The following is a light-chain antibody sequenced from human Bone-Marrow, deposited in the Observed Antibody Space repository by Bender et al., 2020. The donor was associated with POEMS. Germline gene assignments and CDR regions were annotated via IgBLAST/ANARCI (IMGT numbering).Light chain of an antibody. CDR1: SADIGTYKL. V-gene: IGLV2-23*02. CDR3: CAYAGGSSFV. J-gene: IGLJ3*02. CDR2: EVT. Sequence: QSALTQPASVSGSPGQSITISCTGTSADIGTYKLVSWYQLRPGKAPKLIIHEVTKRPSGVSNRFSGSKSVHTASLSISGLQAEDEADYYCCAYAGGSSFVFGGGTKLTDL.